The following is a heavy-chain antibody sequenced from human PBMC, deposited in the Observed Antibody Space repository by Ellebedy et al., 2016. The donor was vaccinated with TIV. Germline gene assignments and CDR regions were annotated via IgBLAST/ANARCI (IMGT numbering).Heavy chain of an antibody. V-gene: IGHV1-46*01. CDR1: GGPFSSYV. J-gene: IGHJ4*02. CDR3: ARGLPQQWLGPQFDY. CDR2: INPSGAHT. D-gene: IGHD6-19*01. Sequence: AASVKVSCKASGGPFSSYVFSWVRQAPGPGLEWMGVINPSGAHTTYTQKFQGRVTMTRDTSTSTVYMDLSSLRSDDTAVYYCARGLPQQWLGPQFDYWGQGTLITVSS.